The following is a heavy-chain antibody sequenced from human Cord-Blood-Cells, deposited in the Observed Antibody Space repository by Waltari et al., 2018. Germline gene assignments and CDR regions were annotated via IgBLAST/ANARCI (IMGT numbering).Heavy chain of an antibody. D-gene: IGHD1-7*01. CDR1: VGSFSGTY. J-gene: IGHJ4*02. CDR2: IKHSGST. V-gene: IGHV4-34*01. Sequence: VQLQQWGAGLLKPSETLSLTCAVYVGSFSGTYWRWIPQPPRKGLEWIGEIKHSGSTNYNPSLKSRVTISVDTSKNQFSLKLSSVTAADTAVYYCAWVPKTGTTVGIVDYWGQGTLVTVSS. CDR3: AWVPKTGTTVGIVDY.